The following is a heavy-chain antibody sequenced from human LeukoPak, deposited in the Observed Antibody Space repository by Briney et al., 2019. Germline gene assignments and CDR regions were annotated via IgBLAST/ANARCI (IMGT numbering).Heavy chain of an antibody. V-gene: IGHV4-34*01. J-gene: IGHJ4*02. CDR1: GGSFSGYY. D-gene: IGHD6-19*01. CDR3: ARQGSVAGTGGSDY. CDR2: INHSGST. Sequence: SETLSLTCAVYGGSFSGYYWSWIRQPPGKGLEWIGEINHSGSTNYNPSLKSRVTISVDTSKNQFSLKLSSVTAADTAVYYCARQGSVAGTGGSDYWGQGTLVTVSS.